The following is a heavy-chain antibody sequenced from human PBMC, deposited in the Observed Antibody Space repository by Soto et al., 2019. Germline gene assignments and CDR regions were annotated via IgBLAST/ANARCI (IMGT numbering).Heavy chain of an antibody. V-gene: IGHV2-5*01. Sequence: SGPTLLNPTQPITLPYTFSGFSLSTFGMGVGWISQPIGKALEWLAFIHWNDDKRYSSSLTSRHTIAQDTSKSRVVLTMINVDPVDAATDYFVTSPGRSPSDYWGQGTLVTVSS. CDR2: IHWNDDK. CDR1: GFSLSTFGMG. CDR3: VTSPGRSPSDY. J-gene: IGHJ4*02.